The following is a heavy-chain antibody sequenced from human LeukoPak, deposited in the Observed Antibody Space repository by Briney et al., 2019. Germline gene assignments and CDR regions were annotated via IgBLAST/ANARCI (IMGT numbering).Heavy chain of an antibody. Sequence: SETLSLTCTVSGGSISSGDYYWSWIRQPPGKGLEWIGYIYYSGSTHYNPSLKSRVTISVDTSKNQFSLKLSSVTAADTAVYYCARADPLVIAQPPYFQHWGQGTLVTVSS. J-gene: IGHJ1*01. CDR2: IYYSGST. D-gene: IGHD2-21*01. V-gene: IGHV4-30-4*08. CDR3: ARADPLVIAQPPYFQH. CDR1: GGSISSGDYY.